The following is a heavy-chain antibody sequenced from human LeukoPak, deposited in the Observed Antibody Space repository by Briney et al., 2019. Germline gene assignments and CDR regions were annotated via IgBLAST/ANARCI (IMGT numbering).Heavy chain of an antibody. J-gene: IGHJ4*02. CDR3: ARDLSYCSSTRCYAPYYFDY. D-gene: IGHD2-2*01. Sequence: SETLSLTCSVSGGSVGSYDWSWIRQPAGKGLEWIGRIYTSGSTNYNPSLRSRATISVDKSKSQFSLKLTSVTAADTAVYYCARDLSYCSSTRCYAPYYFDYWGQGTLVTVSS. V-gene: IGHV4-4*07. CDR1: GGSVGSYD. CDR2: IYTSGST.